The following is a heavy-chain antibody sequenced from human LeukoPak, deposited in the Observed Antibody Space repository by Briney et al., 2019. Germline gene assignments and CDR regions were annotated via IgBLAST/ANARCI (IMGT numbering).Heavy chain of an antibody. J-gene: IGHJ3*02. CDR3: AKGAGATAFDI. D-gene: IGHD1-26*01. Sequence: GGSLRLSCAASGFTFSNSAMSWVRQAPGKGLEWVSAISGSGGSTYYADSVKGRFTISRDNSKDTLYLQMNSVRAEDTAVYYCAKGAGATAFDIWGQGTMVTVSS. CDR2: ISGSGGST. CDR1: GFTFSNSA. V-gene: IGHV3-23*01.